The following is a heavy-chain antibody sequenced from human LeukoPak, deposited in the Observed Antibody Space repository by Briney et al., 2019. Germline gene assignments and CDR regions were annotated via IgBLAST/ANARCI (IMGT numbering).Heavy chain of an antibody. CDR3: ARHRASPRGGSGYSQGGSGY. D-gene: IGHD3-22*01. Sequence: SETLSLTCTVSGGSISSSDYYWGWIRQPPGKGLEWIGSIYYSGRTDYNTSLKSRVTISVDTSKSQYSLNLNSVTAADTAVYYCARHRASPRGGSGYSQGGSGYWGQGTLVTVSS. V-gene: IGHV4-39*01. CDR2: IYYSGRT. CDR1: GGSISSSDYY. J-gene: IGHJ4*02.